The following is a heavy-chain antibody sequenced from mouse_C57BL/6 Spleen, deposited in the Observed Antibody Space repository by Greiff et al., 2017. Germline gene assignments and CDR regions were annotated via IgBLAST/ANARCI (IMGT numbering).Heavy chain of an antibody. V-gene: IGHV1-59*01. J-gene: IGHJ3*01. D-gene: IGHD4-1*01. CDR3: ARWDGVAY. Sequence: VQLQQPGAELVRPGTSVTLSCKASGYTFTSYWMHWVKQRPGQGLEWIGVIDPSDSYTNYNQKFKGKATLTVDTSSSTAYLQLSSLTAEDSAVYYCARWDGVAYWGQGTLVTVSA. CDR2: IDPSDSYT. CDR1: GYTFTSYW.